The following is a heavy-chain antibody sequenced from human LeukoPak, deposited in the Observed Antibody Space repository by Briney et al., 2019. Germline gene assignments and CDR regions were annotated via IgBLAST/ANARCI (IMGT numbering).Heavy chain of an antibody. CDR2: IYYSGIT. Sequence: RASETLSLTCTVSGYSISTGYYWGWIRQPPGKGLEWIGSIYYSGITYRNPSLKSRVTISVDTSKNQFSLRLSSVTAADTAVYYCARHQEAMVRGVLYYMDVWGKGTTVTISS. CDR3: ARHQEAMVRGVLYYMDV. D-gene: IGHD3-10*01. CDR1: GYSISTGYY. V-gene: IGHV4-38-2*02. J-gene: IGHJ6*03.